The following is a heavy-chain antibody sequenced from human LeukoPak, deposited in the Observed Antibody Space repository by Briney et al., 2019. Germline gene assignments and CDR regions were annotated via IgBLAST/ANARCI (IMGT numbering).Heavy chain of an antibody. CDR2: INPNSGGT. V-gene: IGHV1-2*02. CDR3: ASSQWYDSSGFVYDY. Sequence: RASVKVSCKASGYTFTGYYMHWVRQAPGQGLEWMGWINPNSGGTNYAQKFQGRVTMTRDTSISTAYMELSRLRSDDTAVYYCASSQWYDSSGFVYDYWGQGTLVTVSS. D-gene: IGHD3-22*01. CDR1: GYTFTGYY. J-gene: IGHJ4*02.